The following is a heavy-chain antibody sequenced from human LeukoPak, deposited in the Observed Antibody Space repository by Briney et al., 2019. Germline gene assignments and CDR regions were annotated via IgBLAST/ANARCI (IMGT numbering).Heavy chain of an antibody. Sequence: TLSLTCTVSGGSISSGDYYWSWIRQPPGQGLEWIGYIYYSGSTYYNPSLKSRVTISVDTSKNQFSLKLSSVTAADTAVYYCARVDSSGYHYFDYWGQGTLVTVSS. D-gene: IGHD3-22*01. CDR2: IYYSGST. CDR3: ARVDSSGYHYFDY. CDR1: GGSISSGDYY. J-gene: IGHJ4*02. V-gene: IGHV4-30-4*01.